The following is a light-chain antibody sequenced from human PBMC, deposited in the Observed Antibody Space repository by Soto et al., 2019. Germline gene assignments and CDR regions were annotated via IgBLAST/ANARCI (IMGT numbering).Light chain of an antibody. V-gene: IGLV2-14*01. J-gene: IGLJ1*01. CDR3: HSYTSRSTFV. CDR1: TSDVGNYNY. Sequence: QSVLTQPASVSGSPGQSITISCTGTTSDVGNYNYVSWYQHHPGQAPKLMIYEVTNRPSGVSNRFSGSKSGNTASLTISGLQAEDEADYYCHSYTSRSTFVFGTGTKLTVL. CDR2: EVT.